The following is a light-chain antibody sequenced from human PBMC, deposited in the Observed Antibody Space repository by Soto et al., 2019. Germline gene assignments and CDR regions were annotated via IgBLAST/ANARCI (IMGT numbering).Light chain of an antibody. Sequence: QSVLTQPPSASGTPGQRVTISCSGSSSNIGRNYVYWYQQLPGTAPKLLIYSNNQRPSGVPDRFSGSKSGTSASLAISGLWSEDEADYYCAAWDDSLSGSYVFGTGTKVTVL. CDR2: SNN. J-gene: IGLJ1*01. CDR3: AAWDDSLSGSYV. CDR1: SSNIGRNY. V-gene: IGLV1-47*02.